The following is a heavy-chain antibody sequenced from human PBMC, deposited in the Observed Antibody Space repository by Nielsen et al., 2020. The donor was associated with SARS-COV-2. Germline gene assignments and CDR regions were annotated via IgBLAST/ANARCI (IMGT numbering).Heavy chain of an antibody. CDR3: ARGRFGVPFDP. Sequence: LSLTCAASGFTFSSYEMNWVRQAPGKGLEWVSYISSSGSTIYYADSVKGRFTISRDNAKNSLYLQMNSLRAEDTAVYYCARGRFGVPFDPWGQGTLVTVSS. D-gene: IGHD3-10*01. V-gene: IGHV3-48*03. J-gene: IGHJ5*02. CDR1: GFTFSSYE. CDR2: ISSSGSTI.